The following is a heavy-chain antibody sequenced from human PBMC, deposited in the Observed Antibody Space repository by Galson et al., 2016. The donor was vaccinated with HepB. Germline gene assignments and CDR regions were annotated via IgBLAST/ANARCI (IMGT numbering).Heavy chain of an antibody. Sequence: SVKVSCKASGYTFSSYAMHWARQAPGQRLEWMGWINVGNGNTKYSQKFQGRVTITRDTSASTADMELSSLRSEDTAVYYCARDKWVAPAATLGSPLDYWGQGTLVTVSS. D-gene: IGHD2-2*01. V-gene: IGHV1-3*01. J-gene: IGHJ4*02. CDR3: ARDKWVAPAATLGSPLDY. CDR1: GYTFSSYA. CDR2: INVGNGNT.